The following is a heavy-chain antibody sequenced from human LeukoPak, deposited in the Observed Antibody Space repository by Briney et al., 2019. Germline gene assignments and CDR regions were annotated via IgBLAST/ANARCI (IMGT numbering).Heavy chain of an antibody. CDR2: INHSGST. CDR1: GGSFSGYY. Sequence: PSETLSLTCAVYGGSFSGYYWSWIRQPPGKGLEWIGEINHSGSTNYNPSLKSRVTISVDTSKNQFSLKLSSVTAADTAVYYCARHRGTYYYDSSCYESAFDIWGQGTMVTVSS. J-gene: IGHJ3*02. CDR3: ARHRGTYYYDSSCYESAFDI. D-gene: IGHD3-22*01. V-gene: IGHV4-34*01.